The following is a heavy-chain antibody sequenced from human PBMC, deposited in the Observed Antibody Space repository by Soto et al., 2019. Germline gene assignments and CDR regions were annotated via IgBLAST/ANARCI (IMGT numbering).Heavy chain of an antibody. D-gene: IGHD2-2*01. CDR1: GYTFTSYA. V-gene: IGHV1-3*01. J-gene: IGHJ6*02. CDR2: INAGNGNT. CDR3: ARQICSSTRCSYYYGMDV. Sequence: ASVKVSCKASGYTFTSYAMHWVRQAPGQRLEWMGWINAGNGNTKYSQKFQGRVTITRDTSASTAYMELSSLRSEDTAVYYCARQICSSTRCSYYYGMDVWGQGTTATVSS.